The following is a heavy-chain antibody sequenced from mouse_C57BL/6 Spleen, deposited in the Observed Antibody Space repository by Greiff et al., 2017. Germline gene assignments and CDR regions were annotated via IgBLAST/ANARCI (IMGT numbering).Heavy chain of an antibody. J-gene: IGHJ1*03. CDR2: INPNNGGT. D-gene: IGHD2-1*01. CDR3: ASRFYSQYFDV. Sequence: VQLQQSGPELVKPGASVKIPCKASGYTFTDYNMDWVKQSHGKSLEWIGDINPNNGGTIYNQKFKGKATLTVDKSSSTAYMELRSLTSEDTAVYYCASRFYSQYFDVWGTGTTVTVSS. CDR1: GYTFTDYN. V-gene: IGHV1-18*01.